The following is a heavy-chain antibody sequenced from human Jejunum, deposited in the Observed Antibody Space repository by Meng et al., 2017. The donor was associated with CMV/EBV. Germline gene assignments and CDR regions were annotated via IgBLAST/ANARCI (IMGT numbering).Heavy chain of an antibody. D-gene: IGHD6-19*01. CDR1: GFTFDDYD. Sequence: CAASGFTFDDYDMHWVRQAPGKGLEWVSGISWNSGSIGYADSVKGRFTISRDNAKNSLYLQMNSLRAEDMALYYCAKDKAGAFDYWGQGTRVTVSS. CDR2: ISWNSGSI. J-gene: IGHJ4*02. V-gene: IGHV3-9*03. CDR3: AKDKAGAFDY.